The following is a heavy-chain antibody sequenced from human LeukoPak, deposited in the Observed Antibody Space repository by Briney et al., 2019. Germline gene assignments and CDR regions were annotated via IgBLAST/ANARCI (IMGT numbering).Heavy chain of an antibody. V-gene: IGHV3-23*01. D-gene: IGHD3-16*01. CDR1: GFTFSSYA. J-gene: IGHJ4*02. CDR2: ISGSGGST. Sequence: GGSLRLSCAASGFTFSSYAMSWVRQAPGKGLEWVSAISGSGGSTYYTDSVKGRFTISRDNSKNTLYLQMNSLRAEDTAVYYCAKDQGWGDYFDYWGQGTLVTVSS. CDR3: AKDQGWGDYFDY.